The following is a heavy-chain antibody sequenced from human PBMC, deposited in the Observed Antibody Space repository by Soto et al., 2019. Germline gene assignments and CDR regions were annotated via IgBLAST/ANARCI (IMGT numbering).Heavy chain of an antibody. J-gene: IGHJ6*02. Sequence: GESLKISCKGSGYSFTSYWIGWVRQMPGKGLEWMGIIYPGDSDTRYSPSFQGQVTISADKSISTAYLQWSSLKASDTAMYYCARRRIWFGSDYYYYGMDVWGQGTNVTVSS. V-gene: IGHV5-51*01. CDR3: ARRRIWFGSDYYYYGMDV. CDR2: IYPGDSDT. D-gene: IGHD3-10*01. CDR1: GYSFTSYW.